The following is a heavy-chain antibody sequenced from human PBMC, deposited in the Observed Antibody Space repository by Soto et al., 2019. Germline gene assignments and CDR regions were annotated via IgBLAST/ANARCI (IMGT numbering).Heavy chain of an antibody. V-gene: IGHV1-18*01. CDR3: AIGVVPDAMYYYGMDV. CDR1: GYTFTSYG. D-gene: IGHD2-2*01. CDR2: ISAYNGNT. J-gene: IGHJ6*02. Sequence: ASVKVSCKASGYTFTSYGISWVRQAPGQGLEWMGWISAYNGNTNYAQKLQGRVTMTTDTSTSTAYMELRSLRSDDTAVYYCAIGVVPDAMYYYGMDVWGQGTTVTVSS.